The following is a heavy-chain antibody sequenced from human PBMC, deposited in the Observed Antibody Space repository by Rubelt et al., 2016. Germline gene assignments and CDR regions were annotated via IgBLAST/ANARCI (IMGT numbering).Heavy chain of an antibody. J-gene: IGHJ4*02. V-gene: IGHV3-30*04. CDR2: ISYDGSNK. CDR1: GFTFSSYA. D-gene: IGHD4-17*01. CDR3: ARVPYGDYVWWLLGY. Sequence: RSLRLSCAASGFTFSSYAMHWVRQAPGKGLEWVAVISYDGSNKYYADSVKGRFTISRDNSKNTMYLQMNSLRAEDTAVYYCARVPYGDYVWWLLGYWGQGTLVTVSA.